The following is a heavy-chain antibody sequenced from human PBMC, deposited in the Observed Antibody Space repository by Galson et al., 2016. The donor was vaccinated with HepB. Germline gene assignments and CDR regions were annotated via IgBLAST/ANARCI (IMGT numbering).Heavy chain of an antibody. D-gene: IGHD2-15*01. V-gene: IGHV3-53*01. CDR1: GLTVSSDL. Sequence: SLRLSCAASGLTVSSDLMTWVRRPPGKGLELVSLFYNGGNIYYADSVKGRFTISRDNSKNTLYLQMNSLRAEDTAVYYCAKDFLPRSEKPFDYWGQGALVTVSS. J-gene: IGHJ4*02. CDR3: AKDFLPRSEKPFDY. CDR2: FYNGGNI.